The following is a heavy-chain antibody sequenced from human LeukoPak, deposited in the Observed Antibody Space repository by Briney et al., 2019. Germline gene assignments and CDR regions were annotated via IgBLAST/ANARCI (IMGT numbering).Heavy chain of an antibody. CDR2: INPNSGAT. Sequence: ASVKVSCKASGYTFTGYYMHWVRQAPGQGLEWMGWINPNSGATNYAPKFQGRVTLTRDTSITTAYMELSRLRSDDTAVYYCARDFGGYSGYDFDFWGQGTLVTVSS. V-gene: IGHV1-2*02. CDR1: GYTFTGYY. CDR3: ARDFGGYSGYDFDF. D-gene: IGHD5-12*01. J-gene: IGHJ4*02.